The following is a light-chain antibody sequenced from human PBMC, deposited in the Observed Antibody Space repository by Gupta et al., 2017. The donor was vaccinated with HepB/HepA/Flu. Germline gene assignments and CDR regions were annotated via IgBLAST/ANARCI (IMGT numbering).Light chain of an antibody. J-gene: IGKJ4*01. CDR1: QSVLYSSNNKNY. Sequence: DIVMTQSPDSLAVSLGERATINCKSSQSVLYSSNNKNYLAWYQQKPGQPPKLLIYWASTRESGVPDRFSRSGSGTDFTLTISSLQAEDVAVYYCLQYYSTALTFRCEVKEEI. V-gene: IGKV4-1*01. CDR3: LQYYSTALT. CDR2: WAS.